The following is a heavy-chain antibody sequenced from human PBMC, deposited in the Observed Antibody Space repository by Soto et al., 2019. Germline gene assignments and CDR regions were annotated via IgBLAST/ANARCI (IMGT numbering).Heavy chain of an antibody. J-gene: IGHJ5*02. D-gene: IGHD6-13*01. CDR1: GGSISSYY. Sequence: PSETLSLTCTVSGGSISSYYWSWIRQPPGKGLEWIGYIYYSGSTNYNPSLKSRVTISVDTSKNQFSLKLSSVTAADTAVYYCARGLAAAGAHHINWFDPWGQGTLVTVSS. CDR2: IYYSGST. V-gene: IGHV4-59*01. CDR3: ARGLAAAGAHHINWFDP.